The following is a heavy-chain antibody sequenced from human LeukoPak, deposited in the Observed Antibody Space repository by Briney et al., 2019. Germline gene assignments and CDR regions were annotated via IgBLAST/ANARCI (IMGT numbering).Heavy chain of an antibody. CDR3: ANVKRVGLGYCTGGSCSSFDY. Sequence: PGGSLRLSCGASGFTFSRYVMSWVRQAPGKGLEWVSAIGGSGSRTYYADSVRGRFTISRDNSENTLFLQMNSLRAEDTAVYYCANVKRVGLGYCTGGSCSSFDYWGQGALVTVSS. CDR1: GFTFSRYV. J-gene: IGHJ4*02. CDR2: IGGSGSRT. V-gene: IGHV3-23*01. D-gene: IGHD2-15*01.